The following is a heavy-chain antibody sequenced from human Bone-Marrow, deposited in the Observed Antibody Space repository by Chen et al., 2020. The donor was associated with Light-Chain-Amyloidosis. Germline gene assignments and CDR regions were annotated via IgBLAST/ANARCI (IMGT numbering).Heavy chain of an antibody. Sequence: QVQLVQSGAEVKKPGAPVKISCQASGYRFTTHSMHWVRQVSGQRLEWMGWINVANGKTNCSQQFQVRVTITSDTSASSVYMGLRSRAAEDTSVYYCTGVLGTPVTDLGIYSYYYYVDTWGGGTTVTVSS. CDR3: TGVLGTPVTDLGIYSYYYYVDT. V-gene: IGHV1-3*01. CDR1: GYRFTTHS. D-gene: IGHD4-17*01. CDR2: INVANGKT. J-gene: IGHJ6*03.